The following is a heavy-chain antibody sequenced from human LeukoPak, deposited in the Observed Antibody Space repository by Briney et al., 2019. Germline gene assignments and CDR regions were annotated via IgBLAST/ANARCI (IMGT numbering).Heavy chain of an antibody. CDR1: GGSINSDLYY. V-gene: IGHV4-39*01. CDR3: ARAPGSGWELQVYYFDY. J-gene: IGHJ4*02. CDR2: IYYSGST. D-gene: IGHD6-19*01. Sequence: SQTLSLTCTISGGSINSDLYYWAWIRQPPGKGLEWIGSIYYSGSTYYNPSLKSRVTISVDTSKNQFSLKLSSVTAADMAVYYCARAPGSGWELQVYYFDYWGQGTLVTVSS.